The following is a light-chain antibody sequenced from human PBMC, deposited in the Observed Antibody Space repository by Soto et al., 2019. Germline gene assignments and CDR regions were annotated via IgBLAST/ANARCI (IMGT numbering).Light chain of an antibody. J-gene: IGLJ1*01. CDR3: SSHTSGSTRV. Sequence: QSLLTQPASVSGSPGQSIAISCPSTSGDVGGYDYVSWYQQHPDKAPKLMIYEVTKRPSWVSNRFSGSKSGNTASLTISGLQPEDEADYYCSSHTSGSTRVFGSGTKVTVL. CDR2: EVT. V-gene: IGLV2-14*01. CDR1: SGDVGGYDY.